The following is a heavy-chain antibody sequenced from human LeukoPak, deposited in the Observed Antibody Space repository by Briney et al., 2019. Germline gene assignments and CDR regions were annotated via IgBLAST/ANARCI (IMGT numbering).Heavy chain of an antibody. D-gene: IGHD3-22*01. V-gene: IGHV3-9*01. J-gene: IGHJ4*02. CDR3: AKDIISNYYDSSGYADY. CDR2: ISWNSGSI. CDR1: GFTFDDYA. Sequence: GGSLRLSCAASGFTFDDYAMLWVRQAPGKGLEWVSGISWNSGSIGYADSVKVRFTISRDNAKNSLYLQMNSLRAEDTALYYCAKDIISNYYDSSGYADYWGQGTLVTVSS.